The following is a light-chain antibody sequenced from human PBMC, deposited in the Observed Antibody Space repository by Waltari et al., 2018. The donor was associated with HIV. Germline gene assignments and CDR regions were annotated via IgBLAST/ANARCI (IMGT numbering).Light chain of an antibody. Sequence: EIVMTQSPATLPVSPGERVPLSCRASQSVGSNLDWYQHKPGRAPSRLVYSASTRATGIPARFSGSGSGTEFTLTISSLQSEDLAVYYCQQENNWAPWSFGQGTKVEIK. CDR3: QQENNWAPWS. CDR1: QSVGSN. CDR2: SAS. V-gene: IGKV3-15*01. J-gene: IGKJ1*01.